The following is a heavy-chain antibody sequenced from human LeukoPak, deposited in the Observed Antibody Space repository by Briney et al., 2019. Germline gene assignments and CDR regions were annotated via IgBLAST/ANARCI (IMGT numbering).Heavy chain of an antibody. J-gene: IGHJ4*02. CDR2: ISNSGHSI. CDR3: ARVPSDY. D-gene: IGHD2-2*01. Sequence: GGSLRLSCAASGFTFSDEYMSWIRQAPGRGLEWISYISNSGHSIFYADSVKGRFTISRDNAKNSLFLQMSNLRAEDTAVYYCARVPSDYWGQGTLVTVSS. CDR1: GFTFSDEY. V-gene: IGHV3-11*01.